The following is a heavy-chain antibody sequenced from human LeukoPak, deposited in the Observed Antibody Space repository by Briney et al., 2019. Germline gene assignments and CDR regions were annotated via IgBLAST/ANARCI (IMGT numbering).Heavy chain of an antibody. J-gene: IGHJ5*01. CDR3: VRVDSMGPYNWFDS. Sequence: SETLSLTCTVSSGSISVTGIDWGWFRQPPGKGLEYLGKIYYTGTTSYNPSLKSRVTISIDTSKNQFSLNLNSVTAADTAFYYCVRVDSMGPYNWFDSWGQGTLVTVSS. CDR2: IYYTGTT. V-gene: IGHV4-39*07. CDR1: SGSISVTGID. D-gene: IGHD3-22*01.